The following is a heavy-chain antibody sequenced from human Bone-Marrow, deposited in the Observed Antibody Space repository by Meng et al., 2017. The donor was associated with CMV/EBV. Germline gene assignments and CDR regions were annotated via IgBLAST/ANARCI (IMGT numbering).Heavy chain of an antibody. CDR3: AREGAQWLRIGRPFDY. D-gene: IGHD5-12*01. CDR1: GFTFSYYD. J-gene: IGHJ4*02. CDR2: ISAAGDT. V-gene: IGHV3-13*01. Sequence: GGSLRLSCAASGFTFSYYDMHWVRQVTGKGLEWVSAISAAGDTYYPDSVKGRFSISRENAQNSLYLQMNSLRAEDTAVYYCAREGAQWLRIGRPFDYWGQGTLVTVSS.